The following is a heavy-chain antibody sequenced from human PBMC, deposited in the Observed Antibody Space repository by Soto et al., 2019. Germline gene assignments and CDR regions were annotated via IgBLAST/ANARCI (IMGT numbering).Heavy chain of an antibody. CDR3: AREGDVPYYYYGIDV. CDR2: ISGYNGKT. D-gene: IGHD2-21*02. CDR1: GYTFTSYG. V-gene: IGHV1-18*01. J-gene: IGHJ6*02. Sequence: ASVKVSCKASGYTFTSYGISWVRQAPGQGLEWMGWISGYNGKTNYAQKVQDRVTMTTDTSTSTVYLELRSLRFDDTAVYYCAREGDVPYYYYGIDVWGQGTTVTVSS.